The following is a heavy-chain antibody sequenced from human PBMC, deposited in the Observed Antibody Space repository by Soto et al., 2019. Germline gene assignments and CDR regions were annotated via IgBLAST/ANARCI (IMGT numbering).Heavy chain of an antibody. CDR3: AHRQPVRGVTDNNFDY. CDR1: GFSLSTSGVG. J-gene: IGHJ4*02. D-gene: IGHD3-10*01. Sequence: QITLKESGPPLVKPTQTLTLTCTFSGFSLSTSGVGVDWIRQPPGKALEWLALIYWDDDKRYSPSLKSRLTITKDTSKNQVVLTMTNMDPVDTATYYCAHRQPVRGVTDNNFDYWGQGTLVTVSS. V-gene: IGHV2-5*02. CDR2: IYWDDDK.